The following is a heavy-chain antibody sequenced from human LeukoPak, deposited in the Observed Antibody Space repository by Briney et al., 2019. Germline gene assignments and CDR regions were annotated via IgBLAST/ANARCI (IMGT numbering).Heavy chain of an antibody. Sequence: GGSLRLSCAASGFTLSSYSMNWVRQAPGKGLEWVSYISSSSSTIYYADSVKGRFTISRDNAKNSLYLQMNSLRAEDTAVYYCARDGTVTTDWGQGTLVTVSS. CDR3: ARDGTVTTD. J-gene: IGHJ4*02. V-gene: IGHV3-48*04. D-gene: IGHD4-17*01. CDR1: GFTLSSYS. CDR2: ISSSSSTI.